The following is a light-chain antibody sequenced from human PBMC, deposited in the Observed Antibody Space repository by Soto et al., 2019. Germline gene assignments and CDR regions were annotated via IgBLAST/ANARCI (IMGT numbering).Light chain of an antibody. CDR2: YDS. J-gene: IGLJ2*01. CDR3: QVWDSSSDHVV. Sequence: SYVLTQTPSVSLAPGRTARITCGGNNIGSKSVHWYQHKPGQAPVLLIYYDSDRPSGIPERFSGSKSGNTATLTISRVEAGDEADYYCQVWDSSSDHVVFGGGTKLTVL. CDR1: NIGSKS. V-gene: IGLV3-21*04.